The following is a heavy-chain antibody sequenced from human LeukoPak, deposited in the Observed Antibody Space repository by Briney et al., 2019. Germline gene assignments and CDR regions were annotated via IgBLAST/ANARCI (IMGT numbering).Heavy chain of an antibody. D-gene: IGHD2-2*01. Sequence: SETLSLTSTVSGGSLSSGSYYWSWIRQPAGKGLEWIGRIYTSGSTNYNPSLKSRVTISVDTSKNQFSLKLSSVTAADTAVYYCARDADIVVVPAAMSDYYYYYYMDVWGKGTTVTVSS. V-gene: IGHV4-61*02. CDR3: ARDADIVVVPAAMSDYYYYYYMDV. J-gene: IGHJ6*03. CDR2: IYTSGST. CDR1: GGSLSSGSYY.